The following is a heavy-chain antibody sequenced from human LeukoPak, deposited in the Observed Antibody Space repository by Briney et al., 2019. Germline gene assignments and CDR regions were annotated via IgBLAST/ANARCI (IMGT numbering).Heavy chain of an antibody. Sequence: SETLSLTCAVYGGSFSGYYWSWIRQPPGKGLEWIGEINHSGSTNYNPSLKSRVTISVDTSKNQFSLKLSSVTAADTAVYYCARGQDSSSWYPSFDYWGQGTLITVSS. CDR2: INHSGST. V-gene: IGHV4-34*01. CDR1: GGSFSGYY. J-gene: IGHJ4*02. D-gene: IGHD6-13*01. CDR3: ARGQDSSSWYPSFDY.